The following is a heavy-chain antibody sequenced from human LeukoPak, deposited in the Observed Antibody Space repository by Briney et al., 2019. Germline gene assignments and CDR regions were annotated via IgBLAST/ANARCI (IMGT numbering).Heavy chain of an antibody. CDR2: IWYDGSNE. V-gene: IGHV3-33*01. D-gene: IGHD6-13*01. CDR3: ARRIAAAAAPYYFDY. J-gene: IGHJ4*02. Sequence: GGAVRVSCAASGFTFRSHGMHWVRQAPGKGLEGVAGIWYDGSNEDYADSVKGRFTISRDNSKNTLYLQMNSLRAEDTAVYYCARRIAAAAAPYYFDYWGQGTLVTVSS. CDR1: GFTFRSHG.